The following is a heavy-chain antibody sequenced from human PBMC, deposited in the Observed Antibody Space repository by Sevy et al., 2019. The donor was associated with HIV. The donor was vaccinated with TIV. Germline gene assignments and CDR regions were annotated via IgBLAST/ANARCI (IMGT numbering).Heavy chain of an antibody. D-gene: IGHD6-13*01. CDR2: IRNKADSYTT. V-gene: IGHV3-72*01. CDR1: GFTFSDHY. Sequence: GGSLRLSCAASGFTFSDHYMECVRQAPGRGLEWVGRIRNKADSYTTEYAASVKGGFTMSRDDSKNSLYLLMNSLKTEDTAVYYCATDAGVAAAGGVFDYWGQGTLVTVSS. CDR3: ATDAGVAAAGGVFDY. J-gene: IGHJ4*02.